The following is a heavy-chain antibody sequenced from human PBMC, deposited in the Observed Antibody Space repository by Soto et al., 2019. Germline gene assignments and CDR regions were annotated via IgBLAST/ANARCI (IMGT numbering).Heavy chain of an antibody. CDR1: GFTFSSYA. V-gene: IGHV3-23*01. Sequence: SGFTFSSYAMNWVRQVPGKGLEWVSGISNGGGSKKYADSVKGRFTISRDNSKNTLYLQMNSLRGEDTAVYYCAKGESYYYDSRGYSNALDYWGQGIQVTVSS. CDR2: ISNGGGSK. J-gene: IGHJ4*02. D-gene: IGHD3-22*01. CDR3: AKGESYYYDSRGYSNALDY.